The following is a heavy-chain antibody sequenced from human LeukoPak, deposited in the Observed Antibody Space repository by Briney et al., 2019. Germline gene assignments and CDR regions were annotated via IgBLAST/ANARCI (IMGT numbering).Heavy chain of an antibody. J-gene: IGHJ6*02. V-gene: IGHV1-2*02. D-gene: IGHD3-10*01. CDR3: ARDRGWQGGYYYYGMDV. Sequence: ASVKVSCKASGYTFTGYYMHWVRRAPGQGLEWMGWINPNSGGTNYAQKFQGRVTMTRDTSISTAYMELSRLRSDDTAVYYCARDRGWQGGYYYYGMDVWGQGTTVTVSS. CDR1: GYTFTGYY. CDR2: INPNSGGT.